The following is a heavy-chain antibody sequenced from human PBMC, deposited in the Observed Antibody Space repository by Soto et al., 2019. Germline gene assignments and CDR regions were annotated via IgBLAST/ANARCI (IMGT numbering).Heavy chain of an antibody. J-gene: IGHJ6*02. Sequence: GASVKVSCKASGYTFTSYGISWVRQAPGQGLEWMGWISAYNGNTNYAQKLQGRVTMTTDTSTSTAYMELRSLRSDDTAVYYCARSGGMKGSGSQSTYHYYYGMDVWGQGTTVTVSS. D-gene: IGHD3-10*01. CDR2: ISAYNGNT. CDR1: GYTFTSYG. V-gene: IGHV1-18*04. CDR3: ARSGGMKGSGSQSTYHYYYGMDV.